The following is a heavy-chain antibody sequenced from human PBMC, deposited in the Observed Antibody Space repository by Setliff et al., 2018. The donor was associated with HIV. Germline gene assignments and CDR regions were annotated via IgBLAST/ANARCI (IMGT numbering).Heavy chain of an antibody. D-gene: IGHD5-12*01. Sequence: SETLSLTCAVSGYSISSGYYWGWIRQPPGKGLEWIGSMYHSGSSYYNPSLKSRVTISADTSRNQFSLKLNSVTAADTAVYYCARLANGDIVATVDYFDYWGQGTQVTVSS. CDR1: GYSISSGYY. V-gene: IGHV4-38-2*01. CDR3: ARLANGDIVATVDYFDY. J-gene: IGHJ4*02. CDR2: MYHSGSS.